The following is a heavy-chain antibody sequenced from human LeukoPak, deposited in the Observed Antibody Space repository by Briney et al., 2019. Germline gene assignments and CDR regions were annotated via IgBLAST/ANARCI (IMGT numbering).Heavy chain of an antibody. CDR3: AKDYCSGGSCYSFDY. D-gene: IGHD2-15*01. CDR1: GFTFTSHA. J-gene: IGHJ4*02. Sequence: GGSLRLSCAASGFTFTSHALHWVRQAPGKGLEWVAVISFDGRKKFYADSVKGRFTISRDPSKNTLSLQMLSLKADDTAIYYCAKDYCSGGSCYSFDYWGQGTLVTVSS. V-gene: IGHV3-30*18. CDR2: ISFDGRKK.